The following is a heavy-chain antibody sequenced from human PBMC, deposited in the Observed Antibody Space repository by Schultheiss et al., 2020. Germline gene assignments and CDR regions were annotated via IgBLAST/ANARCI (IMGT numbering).Heavy chain of an antibody. CDR1: GGTFTGYY. J-gene: IGHJ5*02. V-gene: IGHV1-2*02. Sequence: ASVKVSCKASGGTFTGYYMHWVRQAPGQGLEWMGWINPNSGGTNYAQKFQGRVTMTRDTSISTAYMELSRLRSDDTAVYYCARTNYYDSSGYYYFGWFDPWGQGTLVTVSS. D-gene: IGHD3-22*01. CDR2: INPNSGGT. CDR3: ARTNYYDSSGYYYFGWFDP.